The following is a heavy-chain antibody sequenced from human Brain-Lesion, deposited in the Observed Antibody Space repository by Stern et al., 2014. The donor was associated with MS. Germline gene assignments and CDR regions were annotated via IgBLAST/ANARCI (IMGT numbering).Heavy chain of an antibody. D-gene: IGHD3-10*01. V-gene: IGHV3-74*02. Sequence: EVQLVESRGGFVPPGGSLRLSCAASGFTFSNYWMHWVRQAPGKGLVGVARVNNEGRRTSYADSVKGRFTMSRDNAKNTLYLQMNSLRVEDTAIYYCARGERWFDSWGQGTLVTVSS. CDR3: ARGERWFDS. J-gene: IGHJ5*01. CDR1: GFTFSNYW. CDR2: VNNEGRRT.